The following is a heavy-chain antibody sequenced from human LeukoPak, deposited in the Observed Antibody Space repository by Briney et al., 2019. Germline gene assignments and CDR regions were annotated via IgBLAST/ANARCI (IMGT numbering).Heavy chain of an antibody. D-gene: IGHD1-14*01. CDR3: AKGLNLYDAFDI. Sequence: GRSLRLSCAASGFTFDDHAMHWVRQAPGKGLEWVSGISWNSGSIGYADSVKGRFTISRDNAKNSLYLQMNSLRAEDMAVYYCAKGLNLYDAFDIWGQGTMVTVSS. V-gene: IGHV3-9*03. CDR1: GFTFDDHA. CDR2: ISWNSGSI. J-gene: IGHJ3*02.